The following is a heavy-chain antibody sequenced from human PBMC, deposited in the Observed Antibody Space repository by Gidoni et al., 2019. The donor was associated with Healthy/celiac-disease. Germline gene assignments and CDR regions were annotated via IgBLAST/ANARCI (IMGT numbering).Heavy chain of an antibody. V-gene: IGHV5-51*03. J-gene: IGHJ5*02. Sequence: EVQLVQSGAEVKKPGESLKISCKGSVYSFTSYWIGWVRQMPGKGLEWMGIIYPGDSDTRYSPSFQGQVTISADKSISTAYLQWSSLKASDTAMYYCARLYSSSWSREPGIFDPWGQGTLVTVSS. CDR1: VYSFTSYW. CDR2: IYPGDSDT. D-gene: IGHD6-13*01. CDR3: ARLYSSSWSREPGIFDP.